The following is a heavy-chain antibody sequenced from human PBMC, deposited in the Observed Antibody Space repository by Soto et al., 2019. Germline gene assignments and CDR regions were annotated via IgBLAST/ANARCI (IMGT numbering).Heavy chain of an antibody. V-gene: IGHV1-69*01. D-gene: IGHD3-10*01. J-gene: IGHJ6*02. CDR2: IMPTVDSA. CDR3: AVAAVREIMAQESSGMAV. Sequence: QVQLVQSGAEVKTPGSSVKVSCKASGGTLSDXAXXWVRQAXGQGLEWMGGIMPTVDSANYAQNFQGRLTISADESTSTANLELSSLRSDDTAVYYCAVAAVREIMAQESSGMAVWGQGTTVIVSS. CDR1: GGTLSDXA.